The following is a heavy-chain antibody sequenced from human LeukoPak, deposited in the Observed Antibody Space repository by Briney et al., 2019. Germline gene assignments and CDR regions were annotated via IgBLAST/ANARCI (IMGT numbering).Heavy chain of an antibody. V-gene: IGHV3-7*04. CDR1: GFTFSSYW. D-gene: IGHD6-19*01. Sequence: GGSLRLSCTASGFTFSSYWMSWVRQAPGKGLEWVADIKEDGSERYHVDSVKGRFTVSRDNAESSLYLQMDSLRAEDTAVYFCARGSGWHDFWGQGTLVTVSS. CDR3: ARGSGWHDF. CDR2: IKEDGSER. J-gene: IGHJ4*02.